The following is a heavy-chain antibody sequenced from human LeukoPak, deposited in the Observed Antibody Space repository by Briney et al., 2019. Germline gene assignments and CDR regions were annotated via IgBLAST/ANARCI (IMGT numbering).Heavy chain of an antibody. CDR1: GFTFDDYA. Sequence: GGSLRLSCAASGFTFDDYAMHWVRQAPGKGLEWASSISWDSGHSVHADAVQGRFTISRDNAKNSLYLQMNNLRPEDTALYYCIKDLRLDLHLDTFEIWGQGTMVTVSS. CDR2: ISWDSGHS. V-gene: IGHV3-9*01. CDR3: IKDLRLDLHLDTFEI. J-gene: IGHJ3*02. D-gene: IGHD1-7*01.